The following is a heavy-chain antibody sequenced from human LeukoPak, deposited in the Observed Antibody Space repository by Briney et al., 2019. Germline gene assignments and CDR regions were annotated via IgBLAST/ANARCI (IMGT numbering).Heavy chain of an antibody. CDR1: GFTFSSYS. D-gene: IGHD6-13*01. V-gene: IGHV3-21*01. Sequence: GGSLRLSCAASGFTFSSYSMNWVRQAPGKGPEWVSSISSSSSYIYYADPVKGRFTISRDNAKNSLYLQMNSLRAEDTAVYYCARDGAAADLFDYWGQGTLVTVSS. CDR3: ARDGAAADLFDY. J-gene: IGHJ4*02. CDR2: ISSSSSYI.